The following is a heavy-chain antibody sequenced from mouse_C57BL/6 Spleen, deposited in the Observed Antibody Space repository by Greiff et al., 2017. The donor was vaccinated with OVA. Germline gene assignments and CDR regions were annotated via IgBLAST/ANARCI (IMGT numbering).Heavy chain of an antibody. D-gene: IGHD2-12*01. CDR2: IRSKSNNYAT. CDR3: VSQASAYDWYFDV. CDR1: GFSFNTYA. V-gene: IGHV10-1*01. Sequence: EVHLVESGGGLVQPKGSLKLSCAASGFSFNTYAMNWVRQAPGKGLEWVARIRSKSNNYATYYADSVKDRFTISRDDSESMLYLQMNNLKTEDTAMYYCVSQASAYDWYFDVWGTGTTVTVSS. J-gene: IGHJ1*03.